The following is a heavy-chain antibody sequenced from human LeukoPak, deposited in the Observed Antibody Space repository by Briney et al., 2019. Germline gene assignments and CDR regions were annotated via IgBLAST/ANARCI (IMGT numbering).Heavy chain of an antibody. CDR3: ASADDFWSGYYTSDY. V-gene: IGHV4-59*01. J-gene: IGHJ4*02. CDR2: RHDSGSS. CDR1: GGSISSYF. D-gene: IGHD3-3*01. Sequence: SETLSLTCSVSGGSISSYFWNWFRQPPGKGLEWIGYRHDSGSSNYNPSLKSRVTISIDTSKNQFSLKLNSVTAADTADYYCASADDFWSGYYTSDYWGQGTLVTVSS.